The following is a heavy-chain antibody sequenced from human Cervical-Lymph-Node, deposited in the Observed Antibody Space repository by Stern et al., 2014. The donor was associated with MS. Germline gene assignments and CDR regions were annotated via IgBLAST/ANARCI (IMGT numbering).Heavy chain of an antibody. Sequence: EVQLVESGAELIRPGESLKISCKGSGYKFSIYWIAWVRQMPGKGLEWMGIIYPGDSETRYSPSFQGQVTMSADKSTSTAYLQWSSLNASDTAMYFCARQTTAWASDVRGQGTLVTVSS. CDR2: IYPGDSET. CDR3: ARQTTAWASDV. D-gene: IGHD1-14*01. CDR1: GYKFSIYW. J-gene: IGHJ4*02. V-gene: IGHV5-51*01.